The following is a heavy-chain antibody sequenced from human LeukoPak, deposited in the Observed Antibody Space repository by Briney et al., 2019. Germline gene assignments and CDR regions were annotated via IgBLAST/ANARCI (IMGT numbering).Heavy chain of an antibody. CDR2: INHSGST. J-gene: IGHJ5*02. CDR3: ARVGSRGT. CDR1: GGSFSGYY. V-gene: IGHV4-34*01. Sequence: SETQSLTCAVYGGSFSGYYWSWIRQPPGKGLEWIGEINHSGSTNYNPSLKSRVTISVDTSKNQLSLKLSSVTAADTAVYYCARVGSRGTWGQGTLVTVSS. D-gene: IGHD2-15*01.